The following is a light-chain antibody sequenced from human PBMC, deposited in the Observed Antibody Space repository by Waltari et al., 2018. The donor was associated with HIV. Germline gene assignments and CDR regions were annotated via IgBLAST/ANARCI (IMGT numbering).Light chain of an antibody. Sequence: SYELTQPPSLSVSPGQTASITCSGDNLRNKYACWYQQKAGQSPVLVIYQDTKRPSGIPERFSGSNSGNTATLTISGTQAMDEADYYCQAWDISTQELFGGGTKLTVL. CDR3: QAWDISTQEL. V-gene: IGLV3-1*01. J-gene: IGLJ2*01. CDR2: QDT. CDR1: NLRNKY.